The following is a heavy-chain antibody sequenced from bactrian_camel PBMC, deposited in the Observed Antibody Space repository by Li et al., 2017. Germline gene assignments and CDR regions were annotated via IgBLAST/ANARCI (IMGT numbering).Heavy chain of an antibody. CDR2: LLNDGKT. CDR1: GFTFRGYA. Sequence: DVQLVESGGGLVQPGGSLTLSCAASGFTFRGYAMSWVRQAPGKGPEWVSGLLNDGKTMYTNSVKGRFTVSRDNAKNTLYLQMNSLKPVDTAMYYCAAVRYGGTWYPLCRARSADFGYWGQGTQVTVS. CDR3: AAVRYGGTWYPLCRARSADFGY. V-gene: IGHV3S10*01. J-gene: IGHJ6*01. D-gene: IGHD7*01.